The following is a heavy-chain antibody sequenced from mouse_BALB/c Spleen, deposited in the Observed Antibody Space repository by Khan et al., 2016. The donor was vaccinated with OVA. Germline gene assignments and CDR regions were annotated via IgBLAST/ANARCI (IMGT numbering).Heavy chain of an antibody. J-gene: IGHJ1*01. Sequence: QVQLQQPGPELVRPGTSVKISCKASGYTFTNYWLGWVKQRPGHGLDWIGDFYPGGGYTNYNGKFKGKATLTADTSSSSAYLQFISLTAEDSAVYFCARWATWYFDVWGAGTTVTVSS. CDR3: ARWATWYFDV. CDR2: FYPGGGYT. D-gene: IGHD3-1*01. V-gene: IGHV1-63*01. CDR1: GYTFTNYW.